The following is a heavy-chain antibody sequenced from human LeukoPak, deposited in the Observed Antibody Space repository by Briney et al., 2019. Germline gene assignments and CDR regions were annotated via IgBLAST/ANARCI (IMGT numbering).Heavy chain of an antibody. Sequence: PGASVKVSCKASGYTFINNWMHWVRQAPGQGLEWVGLINPTGTTTLYAQKFQGRVTLTRDMSTSTDYMELRSLKSEDTAVYYCARDNSVGDIAWWFDPWGQGTLVIVSS. CDR3: ARDNSVGDIAWWFDP. V-gene: IGHV1-46*01. D-gene: IGHD3-10*01. CDR2: INPTGTTT. J-gene: IGHJ5*02. CDR1: GYTFINNW.